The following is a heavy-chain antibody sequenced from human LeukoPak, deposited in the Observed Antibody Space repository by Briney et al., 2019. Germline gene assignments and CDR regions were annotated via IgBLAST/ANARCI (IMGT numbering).Heavy chain of an antibody. V-gene: IGHV1-3*01. CDR2: INAGNGST. CDR3: ARAITYFVPYYYDSSGIRGPPGGY. J-gene: IGHJ4*02. Sequence: DWVRQAPGQRLEWMGWINAGNGSTKYSQKFQGRVTITRDTSASTAYMELSSLRSEDTAVYYCARAITYFVPYYYDSSGIRGPPGGYWGQGTLVTVSS. D-gene: IGHD3-22*01.